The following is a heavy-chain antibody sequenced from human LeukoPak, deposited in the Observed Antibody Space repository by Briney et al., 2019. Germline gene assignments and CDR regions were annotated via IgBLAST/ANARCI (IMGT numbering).Heavy chain of an antibody. CDR1: GFTFNSYS. V-gene: IGHV3-30-3*01. CDR3: ARQAARPYDY. CDR2: ISYDGSNK. J-gene: IGHJ4*02. Sequence: PGRSLRLSCAASGFTFNSYSMHWVRQAPGKGLEWVAVISYDGSNKYYADSVKGRFTISRDNPKNTLYLQMNSLRTEDTAVFYCARQAARPYDYWGQGTLVTVSS. D-gene: IGHD6-6*01.